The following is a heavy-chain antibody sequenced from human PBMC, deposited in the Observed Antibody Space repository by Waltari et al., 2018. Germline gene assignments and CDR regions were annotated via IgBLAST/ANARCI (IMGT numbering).Heavy chain of an antibody. Sequence: QVQLVESGGGVVQPGRSLRLSCAASGFTFSSYGMHWVRQAPGKGLEWVAVRWDDGSNKYYADSVKGRFTISRDNSKNTLYLQMNSLRAEDTAVYYCATAGLPLLPTGGMDVWGQGTTVTVSS. CDR3: ATAGLPLLPTGGMDV. CDR1: GFTFSSYG. J-gene: IGHJ6*02. D-gene: IGHD1-26*01. CDR2: RWDDGSNK. V-gene: IGHV3-33*01.